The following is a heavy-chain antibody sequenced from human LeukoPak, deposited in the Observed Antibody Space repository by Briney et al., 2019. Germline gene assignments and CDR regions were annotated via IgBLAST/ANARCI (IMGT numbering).Heavy chain of an antibody. J-gene: IGHJ4*02. D-gene: IGHD3-9*01. CDR1: RFTFCTYV. V-gene: IGHV3-23*01. CDR3: AKERFDWDFDS. CDR2: ISSIGAST. Sequence: PGGSPKLSPAASRFTFCTYVLGSGPQAPRAGVGWVSLISSIGASTYYGDSGKGRFTISRDNSKNTLYLQINNLRVDDTAVYYCAKERFDWDFDSWGQGSLVTVSS.